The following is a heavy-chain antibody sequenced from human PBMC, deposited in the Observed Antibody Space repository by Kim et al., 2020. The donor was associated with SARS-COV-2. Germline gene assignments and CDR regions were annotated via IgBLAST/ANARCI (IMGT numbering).Heavy chain of an antibody. CDR1: GFTFSSYG. Sequence: GGSLRLSCAASGFTFSSYGMHWVRQAPGKGLEWVAVISYDGSNKYYADSVKGRFTISRDNSKNTLYLQMNSLRAEDTAVYYCAKDLIRGIVVVPAAIRSYYYYVMDVWGQGTTVTVSS. J-gene: IGHJ6*02. CDR3: AKDLIRGIVVVPAAIRSYYYYVMDV. D-gene: IGHD2-2*02. CDR2: ISYDGSNK. V-gene: IGHV3-30*18.